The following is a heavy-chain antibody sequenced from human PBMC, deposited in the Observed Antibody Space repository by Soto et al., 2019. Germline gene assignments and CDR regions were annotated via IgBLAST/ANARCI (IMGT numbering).Heavy chain of an antibody. V-gene: IGHV1-18*01. CDR1: GYTFTRHG. CDR2: ISGYNGIT. CDR3: AREGPNHRLS. Sequence: ASVKVSCKASGYTFTRHGISWVRQAPGQGLEWMGWISGYNGITKYAQKLQGRVTMTTDTSTSTAYMELRSLRSDDTAVYYCAREGPNHRLSWGQGTLVTVSS. J-gene: IGHJ5*02. D-gene: IGHD3-16*02.